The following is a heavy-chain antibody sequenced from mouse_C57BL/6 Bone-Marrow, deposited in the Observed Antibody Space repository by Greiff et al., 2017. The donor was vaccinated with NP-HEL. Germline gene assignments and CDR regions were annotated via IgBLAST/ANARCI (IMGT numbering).Heavy chain of an antibody. J-gene: IGHJ3*01. V-gene: IGHV1-81*01. Sequence: VQVVESGAELARPGASVKLSCKASGYTFTSYGISWVKQRTGQGLEWIGEIYPRSGNTYYNEKFKGKATLTADKSSSTAYMELRSLTSEDSAVYFCARIYPITTVVADAYWGQGTLVTVSA. CDR3: ARIYPITTVVADAY. CDR2: IYPRSGNT. D-gene: IGHD1-1*01. CDR1: GYTFTSYG.